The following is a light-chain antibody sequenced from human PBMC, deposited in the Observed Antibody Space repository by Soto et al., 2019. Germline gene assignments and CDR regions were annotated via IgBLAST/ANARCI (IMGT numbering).Light chain of an antibody. CDR2: GAS. Sequence: EIVLTQSPGTLSLSPGERATLSCRASQSVSSSYLGWYQQKPGQAPSLLIYGASSRATGIPDRFSGSGSGTYFTLTISRLEADDSAVYYWQHYSRPITFGQGTQLEIK. CDR1: QSVSSSY. CDR3: QHYSRPIT. J-gene: IGKJ5*01. V-gene: IGKV3-20*01.